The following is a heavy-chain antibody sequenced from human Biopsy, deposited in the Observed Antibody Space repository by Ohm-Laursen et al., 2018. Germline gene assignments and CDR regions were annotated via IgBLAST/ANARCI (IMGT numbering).Heavy chain of an antibody. V-gene: IGHV4-59*01. J-gene: IGHJ6*02. D-gene: IGHD2/OR15-2a*01. Sequence: SETLSLTCAVSGGSISNYFWTWIRQPPGKGLEWIGYFRFEDRTSYNSSLKSRVTISADTSKNQFSLRLNSVTAADTAVYYCARATNSTGWPYYYFYGMDVWGQGTTVTVSS. CDR1: GGSISNYF. CDR3: ARATNSTGWPYYYFYGMDV. CDR2: FRFEDRT.